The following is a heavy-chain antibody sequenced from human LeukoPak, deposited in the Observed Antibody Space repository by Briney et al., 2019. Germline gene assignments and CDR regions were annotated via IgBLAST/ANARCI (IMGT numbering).Heavy chain of an antibody. CDR2: IYSSGST. V-gene: IGHV4-4*07. J-gene: IGHJ4*02. CDR3: ARLWSTDCSGGSCPHQPNY. D-gene: IGHD2-15*01. Sequence: SETLSLTCTVSGGSISSYSWSWTRQPAGKGLEWIGHIYSSGSTNYNPSLKSRVTMSVDTSKNQFSLKLSSVTAADTAVYYCARLWSTDCSGGSCPHQPNYWGQGTLVTVSS. CDR1: GGSISSYS.